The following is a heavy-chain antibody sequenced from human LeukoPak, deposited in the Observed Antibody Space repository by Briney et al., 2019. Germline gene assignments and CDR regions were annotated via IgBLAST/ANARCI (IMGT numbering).Heavy chain of an antibody. CDR1: GFTFSSYA. D-gene: IGHD3-16*01. Sequence: GGSLRLSCAASGFTFSSYAMHWVRQAPGKGLEWVAVISYDGSNKYYADSVKGRFTISRDNSKNTLYLQMNSLRAEDTAVYYCAKEFGGGGAHRSYYYYGMDVWGQGTTVTVSS. V-gene: IGHV3-30-3*01. CDR2: ISYDGSNK. CDR3: AKEFGGGGAHRSYYYYGMDV. J-gene: IGHJ6*02.